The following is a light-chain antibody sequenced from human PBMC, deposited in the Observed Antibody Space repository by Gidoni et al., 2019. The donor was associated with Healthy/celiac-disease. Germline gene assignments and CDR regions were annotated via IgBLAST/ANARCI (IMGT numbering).Light chain of an antibody. CDR3: QQYGSSPPLT. CDR1: QSVRSSY. Sequence: EIVLTPSPGTLSLSPGETATLSCRASQSVRSSYLAWYQQKPGQAPRLLINGASSRATGIPDRFSGSGSGTDFTLTISRLEPEEFAVEYCQQYGSSPPLTFGGGTKVEIK. J-gene: IGKJ4*01. CDR2: GAS. V-gene: IGKV3-20*01.